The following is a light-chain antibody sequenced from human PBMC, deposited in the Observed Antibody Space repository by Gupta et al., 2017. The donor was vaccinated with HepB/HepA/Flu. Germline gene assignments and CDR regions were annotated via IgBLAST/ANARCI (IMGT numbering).Light chain of an antibody. V-gene: IGKV3-20*01. Sequence: EIVLTQSPGTLPLSPGERATLSCRASQSVSSSYLAWYQQKPGQAPRLLIYGASSRATGIPDRFSGSGSGTDFTLTISRLEPEDFAVYYCQQYGSSPHFGGGTKVEIK. CDR2: GAS. CDR3: QQYGSSPH. J-gene: IGKJ4*01. CDR1: QSVSSSY.